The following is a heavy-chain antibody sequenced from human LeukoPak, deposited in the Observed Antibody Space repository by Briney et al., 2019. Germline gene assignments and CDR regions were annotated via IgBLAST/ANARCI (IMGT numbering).Heavy chain of an antibody. CDR1: GFTFSSYG. D-gene: IGHD3-10*01. Sequence: GGSLRLSCAASGFTFSSYGMHWVRQAPGRGLEWVVVIWYDGSNKYYADSVKGRFTISRDNSKNTLYLQMNSLRAEDTAVYYCARVAGSGSYPNDYYFDYWGQGTLVTVSS. CDR3: ARVAGSGSYPNDYYFDY. J-gene: IGHJ4*02. CDR2: IWYDGSNK. V-gene: IGHV3-33*01.